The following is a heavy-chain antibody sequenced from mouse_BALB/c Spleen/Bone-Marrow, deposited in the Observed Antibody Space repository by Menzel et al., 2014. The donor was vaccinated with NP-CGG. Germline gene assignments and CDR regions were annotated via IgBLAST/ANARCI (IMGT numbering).Heavy chain of an antibody. CDR1: GYTFSYSW. Sequence: VQLQQSGPELVKPGASVKISCKTSGYTFSYSWMNWVRQRPGQGLEWIGRIYPEDGDTNYNGRFKGKATLTADKSFNTTYIQLSSLTSVDSAVYFCARNPHYYAMDYWGQGTSVTVSS. CDR2: IYPEDGDT. J-gene: IGHJ4*01. CDR3: ARNPHYYAMDY. V-gene: IGHV1-82*01.